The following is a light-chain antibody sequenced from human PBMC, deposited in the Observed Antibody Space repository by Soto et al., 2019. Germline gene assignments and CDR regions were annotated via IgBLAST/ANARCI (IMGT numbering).Light chain of an antibody. Sequence: QSVLAQPPSASGSRGQSVTISCTGTSGDIGGYDYVSWYQQHPGKAPELMIYEVTKRPLGVPDRFSGSKSGNTASLTVSGLQAEDEADYYCSSYAGSNNPYVFGTGTKVTVL. CDR3: SSYAGSNNPYV. CDR1: SGDIGGYDY. J-gene: IGLJ1*01. V-gene: IGLV2-8*01. CDR2: EVT.